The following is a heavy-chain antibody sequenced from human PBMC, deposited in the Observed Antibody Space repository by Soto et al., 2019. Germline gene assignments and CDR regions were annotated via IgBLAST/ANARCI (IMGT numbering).Heavy chain of an antibody. V-gene: IGHV1-18*01. J-gene: IGHJ4*02. CDR2: ISAYNGNT. CDR3: ARDLVWSRGEGSGFDY. D-gene: IGHD3-3*01. Sequence: ASVKVSCKASGYTFTSYGISWVRQAPGQGLKWMGWISAYNGNTNYAQKLQGRVTMTTDTSTSTAYMELRSLRSDDTAVYYCARDLVWSRGEGSGFDYWGQGTLVTVSS. CDR1: GYTFTSYG.